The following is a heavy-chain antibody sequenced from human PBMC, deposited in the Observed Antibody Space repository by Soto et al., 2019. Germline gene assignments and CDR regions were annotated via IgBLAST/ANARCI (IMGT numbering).Heavy chain of an antibody. J-gene: IGHJ6*03. D-gene: IGHD6-19*01. CDR3: TTGYGSDYVPYYYYYYMDV. CDR2: IKSKTDGGTT. V-gene: IGHV3-15*01. CDR1: GFTFSNAW. Sequence: GGSLRLSCAASGFTFSNAWMSWVRQAPGKGLEWVGRIKSKTDGGTTDYAAPVKGRFTISRDDSKNTLYLQMNSLKTEDTAVYYCTTGYGSDYVPYYYYYYMDVWGKGTTVTVSS.